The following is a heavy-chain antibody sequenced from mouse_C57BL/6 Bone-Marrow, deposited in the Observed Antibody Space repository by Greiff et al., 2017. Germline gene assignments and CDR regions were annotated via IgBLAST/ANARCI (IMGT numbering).Heavy chain of an antibody. V-gene: IGHV1-55*01. CDR3: ARSGPLGRSFDY. CDR1: GYTFTSYW. CDR2: IYPTSGRT. Sequence: QVQLQQPGAELVKPGASVKMSCKASGYTFTSYWITWVKQRPGQGLEWIGNIYPTSGRTNYNEKFKRKAILTVETSSNTAYKQLSSLTSEDSAVFYCARSGPLGRSFDYWGQGTTLTVSS. J-gene: IGHJ2*01. D-gene: IGHD4-1*01.